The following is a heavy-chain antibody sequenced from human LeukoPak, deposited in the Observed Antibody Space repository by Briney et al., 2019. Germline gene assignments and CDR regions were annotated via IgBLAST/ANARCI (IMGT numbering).Heavy chain of an antibody. CDR1: GFTFNKAW. CDR3: TLFYYDSSGYYEAIGYSYGKDV. CDR2: IKSRTDGGTT. Sequence: GGSLRLSYAASGFTFNKAWMSWVRQAPGKGLEWIGRIKSRTDGGTTDYAAPVKGRFTISRDDSKSMLYLQMNSLKNEDTAVYFCTLFYYDSSGYYEAIGYSYGKDVWGQGTTVTVSS. J-gene: IGHJ6*02. D-gene: IGHD3-22*01. V-gene: IGHV3-15*01.